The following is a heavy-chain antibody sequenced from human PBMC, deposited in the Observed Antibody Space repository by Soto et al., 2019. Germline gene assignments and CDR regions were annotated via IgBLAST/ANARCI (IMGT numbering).Heavy chain of an antibody. CDR2: IKQEGSEK. D-gene: IGHD3-10*01. J-gene: IGHJ1*01. CDR1: GFTFSSYW. V-gene: IGHV3-7*04. Sequence: EVQLVESGGGLVQPGGSLRLSCAASGFTFSSYWMSWVRPAPGKGLEWVANIKQEGSEKYYVDSVKGRFTISRDNAQNSLYLQMNSLRAGDTAVYYCAGEYAGYFQHWGQGTLVTVSS. CDR3: AGEYAGYFQH.